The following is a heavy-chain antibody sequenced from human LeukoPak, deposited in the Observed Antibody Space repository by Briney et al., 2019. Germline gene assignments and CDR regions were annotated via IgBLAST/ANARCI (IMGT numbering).Heavy chain of an antibody. CDR1: GFTFSSYS. J-gene: IGHJ4*02. CDR3: AREADYYDSSGYYAYYFDY. Sequence: GGSLRLSCAASGFTFSSYSMNWVRQAPGKGLEWVSSISSSSSYIYYADSVKGRFTISRDNAKNSLYLQMNSLRAEDTAVYYCAREADYYDSSGYYAYYFDYWGQGTLVTVSS. CDR2: ISSSSSYI. V-gene: IGHV3-21*01. D-gene: IGHD3-22*01.